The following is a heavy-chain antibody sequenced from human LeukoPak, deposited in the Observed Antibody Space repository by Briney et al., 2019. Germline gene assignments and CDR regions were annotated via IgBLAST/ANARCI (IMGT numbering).Heavy chain of an antibody. V-gene: IGHV3-7*01. CDR3: ARAYIAVAKNHDY. CDR1: GFTFSGYW. D-gene: IGHD6-19*01. Sequence: GGSLRLSCAASGFTFSGYWMTWLGQAPGKGPEWVANIDEDGSAKYYLGSVKGRFTISRDNAENSLYLQMNSLRAEDTAVYYCARAYIAVAKNHDYWGQGTLVTVSS. J-gene: IGHJ4*02. CDR2: IDEDGSAK.